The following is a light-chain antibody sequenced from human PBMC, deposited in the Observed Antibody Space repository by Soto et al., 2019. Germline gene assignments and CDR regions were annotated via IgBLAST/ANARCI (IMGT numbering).Light chain of an antibody. Sequence: QSVLTQPPSVSGAPGQRVTISCTGSSSNIGAGYDVHWYQQLPGTAPKLLIYGNSNRPSGVSDRFSGSKSGNSASLAISGLQAEDEADYYCSSYTTSSPLGVFGTGTKVTVL. CDR3: SSYTTSSPLGV. CDR1: SSNIGAGYD. CDR2: GNS. J-gene: IGLJ1*01. V-gene: IGLV1-40*01.